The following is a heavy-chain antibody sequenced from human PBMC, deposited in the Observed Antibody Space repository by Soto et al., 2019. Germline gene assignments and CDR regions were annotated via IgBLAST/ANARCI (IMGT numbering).Heavy chain of an antibody. CDR2: IYYSGST. CDR3: ARVPFYYGSGRWAFDI. CDR1: GGSISSGGYY. D-gene: IGHD3-10*01. Sequence: QVQLQESGPGLVKPSQTLSLTCTVSGGSISSGGYYWSWIRQHPGKGLEWIGYIYYSGSTYYNPSLKSRVTISVDTSKNQFSLKLSSVTAADTAVYYCARVPFYYGSGRWAFDIWGQGTMVTVSS. J-gene: IGHJ3*02. V-gene: IGHV4-31*03.